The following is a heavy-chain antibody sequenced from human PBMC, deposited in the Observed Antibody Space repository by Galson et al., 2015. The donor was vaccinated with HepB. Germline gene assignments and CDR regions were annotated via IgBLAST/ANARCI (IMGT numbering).Heavy chain of an antibody. CDR3: ARGYSYGYFDY. J-gene: IGHJ4*02. CDR1: GYSLNTYW. CDR2: IYPGDSDT. Sequence: QSGAEVKKPGESLRMSCKASGYSLNTYWIGWVRQMPDKGLEWMGIIYPGDSDTTYSPSFQGQVTISVDKSITTAYLQWTSLRASDTAIYYCARGYSYGYFDYWGPGTLLSVSS. V-gene: IGHV5-51*03. D-gene: IGHD5-18*01.